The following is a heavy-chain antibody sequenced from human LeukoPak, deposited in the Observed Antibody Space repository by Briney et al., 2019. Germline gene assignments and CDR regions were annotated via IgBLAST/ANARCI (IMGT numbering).Heavy chain of an antibody. J-gene: IGHJ4*02. Sequence: PGGSLRLSCAASGNYWMHWVRQVPGKGLVWVSHINSDGSWTSYADSVKGRFTISRDNSKNTLYLQMNSLRAEDTAVYYCAKDPQTGWYITFYFDYWGQGTLVTVSS. CDR2: INSDGSWT. CDR1: GNYW. D-gene: IGHD6-19*01. V-gene: IGHV3-74*01. CDR3: AKDPQTGWYITFYFDY.